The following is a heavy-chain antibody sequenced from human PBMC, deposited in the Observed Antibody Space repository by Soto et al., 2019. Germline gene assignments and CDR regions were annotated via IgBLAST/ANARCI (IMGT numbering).Heavy chain of an antibody. CDR2: MNPNSGNT. J-gene: IGHJ5*02. CDR1: GYTFTSYD. D-gene: IGHD2-2*01. Sequence: SVKVSCKDSGYTFTSYDIDWVRQATGQGLEWMGWMNPNSGNTGYAQKFQGRVTMTRNTSISTAYMELSSLRSEDTAVYYCAREVVPAGKAGNWFDPWGQGTLVTVSS. V-gene: IGHV1-8*01. CDR3: AREVVPAGKAGNWFDP.